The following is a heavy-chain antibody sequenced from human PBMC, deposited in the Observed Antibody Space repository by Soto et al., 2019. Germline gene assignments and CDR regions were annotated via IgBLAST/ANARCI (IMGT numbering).Heavy chain of an antibody. D-gene: IGHD6-19*01. CDR3: AKDRSSYSSGWYPSDY. Sequence: PGGSLRLSCAASGLTFSSYGMQWVRQAPGKGLEWVAVISYDGSDTYYADSVKGRFTISRDNSKNTLYLQMNSLRVEDTAMFYCAKDRSSYSSGWYPSDYWGQGTLVTVSS. J-gene: IGHJ4*02. V-gene: IGHV3-30*18. CDR1: GLTFSSYG. CDR2: ISYDGSDT.